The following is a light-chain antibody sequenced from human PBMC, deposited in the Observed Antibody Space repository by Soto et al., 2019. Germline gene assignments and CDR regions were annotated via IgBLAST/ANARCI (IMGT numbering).Light chain of an antibody. CDR2: GAF. Sequence: EIVMTQSPATLSVSPGERATLSCRASQSVSSNLAWYQQKPGQAPRLLIYGAFTRATGIPARFSGSGSGTEFTLTISSLQSEEFAVYYCQQYNNWPPWTFGQGTKVEIK. CDR3: QQYNNWPPWT. V-gene: IGKV3-15*01. J-gene: IGKJ1*01. CDR1: QSVSSN.